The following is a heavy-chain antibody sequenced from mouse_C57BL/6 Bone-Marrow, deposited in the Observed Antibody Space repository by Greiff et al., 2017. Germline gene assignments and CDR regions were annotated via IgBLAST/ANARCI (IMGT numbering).Heavy chain of an antibody. CDR1: GFTFTDYY. Sequence: EVQLVESGGGLVQPGGSLSLSCAASGFTFTDYYMSWVRQPPGKALEWLGFIRNKANGYTTEYSASVKGRFTISRDNSQSILYLQMNALRAEDSATYYCARLLRRWYYAMDYWGQGTSVTVSS. V-gene: IGHV7-3*01. CDR3: ARLLRRWYYAMDY. D-gene: IGHD2-12*01. CDR2: IRNKANGYTT. J-gene: IGHJ4*01.